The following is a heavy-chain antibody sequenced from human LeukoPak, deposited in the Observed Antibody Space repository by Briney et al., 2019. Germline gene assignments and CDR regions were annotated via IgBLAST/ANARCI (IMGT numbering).Heavy chain of an antibody. CDR1: GFTFSSYS. CDR3: ARPSHITMVRGVITQFDY. J-gene: IGHJ4*02. Sequence: PGGSLRLSCAASGFTFSSYSMNWVRLAPGKGLEWISYITSSSSTIYYTDSVKGRFTISRDNAKNSLYLQMNSLRAEDTAVYYCARPSHITMVRGVITQFDYWGQGTLVTVSS. CDR2: ITSSSSTI. D-gene: IGHD3-10*01. V-gene: IGHV3-48*01.